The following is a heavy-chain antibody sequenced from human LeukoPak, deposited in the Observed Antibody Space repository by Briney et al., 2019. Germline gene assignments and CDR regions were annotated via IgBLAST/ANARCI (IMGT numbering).Heavy chain of an antibody. CDR2: ISAYNGNT. Sequence: ASVKVSCKASGYTSTSYGISWVRQAPGQGLEWMGWISAYNGNTNYAQKLQGRVTMTTDTSTSTAYMELRSLRSDDTAVYYCARGPLGWSGSMRLGYWGQGTLVTVSS. CDR3: ARGPLGWSGSMRLGY. V-gene: IGHV1-18*01. CDR1: GYTSTSYG. D-gene: IGHD3-3*01. J-gene: IGHJ4*02.